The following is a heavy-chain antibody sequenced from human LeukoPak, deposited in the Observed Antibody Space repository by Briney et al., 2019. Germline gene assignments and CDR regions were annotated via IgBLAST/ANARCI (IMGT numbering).Heavy chain of an antibody. CDR1: GFTFSSYW. Sequence: GGSLRLSCAASGFTFSSYWMSWVRQAPGKGLEWVANIKQDGSEKFYVDSVKGRFTISRDNAKNSLYLQMNNLRDEDTAVYYCAREDGSSYYFDYWGQGALVTVSS. V-gene: IGHV3-7*01. CDR3: AREDGSSYYFDY. J-gene: IGHJ4*02. D-gene: IGHD1-26*01. CDR2: IKQDGSEK.